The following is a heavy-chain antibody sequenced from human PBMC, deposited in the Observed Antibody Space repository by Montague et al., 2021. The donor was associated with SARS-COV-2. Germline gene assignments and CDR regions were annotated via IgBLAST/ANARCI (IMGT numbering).Heavy chain of an antibody. V-gene: IGHV4-39*01. CDR1: GGSISSSSYY. J-gene: IGHJ5*02. D-gene: IGHD6-13*01. CDR3: ARKEMKYSSIWSTGGNWFDP. CDR2: IYYSGST. Sequence: SETLSLTCTVSGGSISSSSYYWGWIRQPPGKGLEWIGSIYYSGSTYYNPSLMSRVTISVDTSKNQFSLKLSSVTAADTAVYYCARKEMKYSSIWSTGGNWFDPWDQGTLVTVSS.